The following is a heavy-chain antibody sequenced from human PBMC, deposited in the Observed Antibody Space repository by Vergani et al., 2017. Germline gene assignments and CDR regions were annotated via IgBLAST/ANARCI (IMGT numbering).Heavy chain of an antibody. D-gene: IGHD3-22*01. CDR3: ARAGSYYYDSLDY. J-gene: IGHJ4*02. CDR2: IITIFGTA. CDR1: GGTFSSYA. V-gene: IGHV1-69*13. Sequence: QVQLVQSGAEVKKPGTSVKVSCKASGGTFSSYAISWVRQAPGQGLEWMGRIITIFGTANYAQKLQGRVTITADESTSTAYMELSSLRSEDTAVYYCARAGSYYYDSLDYWGQGTLVTVSS.